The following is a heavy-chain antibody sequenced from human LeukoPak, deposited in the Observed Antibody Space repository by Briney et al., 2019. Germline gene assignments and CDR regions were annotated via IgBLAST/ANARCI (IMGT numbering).Heavy chain of an antibody. CDR2: IYHSGST. D-gene: IGHD3-22*01. CDR3: ARGGVTMIVVPTEYFQH. J-gene: IGHJ1*01. Sequence: SETLSLTCTVSGYSISSGYYWGWIRQPPGKGLEWIGSIYHSGSTYYNPSLKSRVTISVDTSKNQFSLKPSSVTAADTAVYYCARGGVTMIVVPTEYFQHWGQGTLVTVSS. CDR1: GYSISSGYY. V-gene: IGHV4-38-2*02.